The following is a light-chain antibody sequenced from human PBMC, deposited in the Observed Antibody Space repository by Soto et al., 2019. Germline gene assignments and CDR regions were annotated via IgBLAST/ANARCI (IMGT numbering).Light chain of an antibody. J-gene: IGLJ2*01. CDR1: SSNIGAGYD. Sequence: QSVLTQPPSVSGAPGQRVTISCTGSSSNIGAGYDVHWYQQLPGTAPKLLIYGNSNRPSGVPDRFSGSKSGTSASLAITGLQAEDAADYYCQSYDSSLSGWGVFGGGTKLTVL. CDR3: QSYDSSLSGWGV. V-gene: IGLV1-40*01. CDR2: GNS.